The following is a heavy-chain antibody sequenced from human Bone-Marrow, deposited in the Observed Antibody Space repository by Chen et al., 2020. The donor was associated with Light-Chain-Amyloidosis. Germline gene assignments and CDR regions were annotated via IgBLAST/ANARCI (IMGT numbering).Heavy chain of an antibody. J-gene: IGHJ3*01. CDR1: GFSVSGNY. V-gene: IGHV3-53*02. CDR3: AFRSRDCFSGGPCYGDAFNV. Sequence: EVQLVETGGGVIQPGGSLRLSCAASGFSVSGNYMTWVRQAPGRGLEWVSLIYAGGSTFYAESVKGRFTISRDISENTLILQMSSLRADYTAVYYCAFRSRDCFSGGPCYGDAFNVWGQGTVVTVSS. D-gene: IGHD2-21*02. CDR2: IYAGGST.